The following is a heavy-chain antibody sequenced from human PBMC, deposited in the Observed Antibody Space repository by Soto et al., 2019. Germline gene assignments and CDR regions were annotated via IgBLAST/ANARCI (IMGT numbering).Heavy chain of an antibody. D-gene: IGHD5-18*01. CDR2: TYYRSKWYN. CDR3: ARDPWIQGYYYYGMEV. J-gene: IGHJ6*02. V-gene: IGHV6-1*01. CDR1: VGSVSSNSAA. Sequence: SETLSLTCAISVGSVSSNSAACNWIRQSPSRGLEWLGRTYYRSKWYNDYAVSVKSRITINPDTSKNQFSLQLNSVTPEDTAVYYCARDPWIQGYYYYGMEVWGQGTTVTVSS.